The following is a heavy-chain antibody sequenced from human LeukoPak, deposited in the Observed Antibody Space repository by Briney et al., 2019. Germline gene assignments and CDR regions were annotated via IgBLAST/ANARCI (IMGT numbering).Heavy chain of an antibody. D-gene: IGHD3-22*01. Sequence: SETLSLTCAAYGWSFSGYYWSWIRQPPGKGLEWIGEINHSGSTNYNPSLKSRVTISVDTSKNQFSLKLSSVTAADTAVYYCGRHITMIVPAFYSWGQRTLVTVSS. CDR1: GWSFSGYY. CDR3: GRHITMIVPAFYS. V-gene: IGHV4-34*01. J-gene: IGHJ4*02. CDR2: INHSGST.